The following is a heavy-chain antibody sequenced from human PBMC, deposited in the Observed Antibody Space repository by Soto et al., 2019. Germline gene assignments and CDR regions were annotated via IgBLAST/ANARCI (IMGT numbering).Heavy chain of an antibody. CDR3: ARQRAPGYYYYGMDV. J-gene: IGHJ6*02. CDR2: IYPGDSDT. Sequence: PGESLKISCKGSGYSFTSYGIGWVRQMPGKGLEWMGIIYPGDSDTRYSPSFQGQVTISADKSISTAYLQWSSLKASDTAMYYCARQRAPGYYYYGMDVWGQGTTVTVSS. CDR1: GYSFTSYG. V-gene: IGHV5-51*01.